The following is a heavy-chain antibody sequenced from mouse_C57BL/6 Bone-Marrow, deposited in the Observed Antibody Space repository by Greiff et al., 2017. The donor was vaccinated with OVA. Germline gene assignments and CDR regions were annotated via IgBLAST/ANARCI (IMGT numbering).Heavy chain of an antibody. CDR1: GYTFTSYW. J-gene: IGHJ4*01. V-gene: IGHV1-61*01. CDR2: IYPSDSET. CDR3: ARSLYYGNYDYAMDY. D-gene: IGHD2-1*01. Sequence: VQLQQSGAELVRPGSSVKLSCKASGYTFTSYWMDWVKQRPGQGLAWIGNIYPSDSETHYNQKFKDKATLTVDKSSSTAYMQLSSLTSEDSAVYYCARSLYYGNYDYAMDYWGQGTSVTVSS.